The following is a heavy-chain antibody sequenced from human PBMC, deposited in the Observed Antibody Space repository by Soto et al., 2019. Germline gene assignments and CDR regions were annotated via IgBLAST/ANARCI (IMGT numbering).Heavy chain of an antibody. CDR2: INHSGST. Sequence: SETLSLTCAVYGGSFSGYYWSWIRQPPGKGLEWIGEINHSGSTNYNPSLKSRVTISVDTSKNQFSLKLSSVTAADTAVYYCARREQLVLNWFDTWGQGTLVTVSS. CDR3: ARREQLVLNWFDT. V-gene: IGHV4-34*01. J-gene: IGHJ5*02. CDR1: GGSFSGYY. D-gene: IGHD6-6*01.